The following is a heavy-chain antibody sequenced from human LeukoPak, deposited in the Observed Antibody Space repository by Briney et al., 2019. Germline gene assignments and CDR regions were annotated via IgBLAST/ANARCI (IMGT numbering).Heavy chain of an antibody. V-gene: IGHV3-49*04. CDR1: GFSFCDYT. CDR2: IRSKAYGGTT. CDR3: TRFYSESSSWALDY. D-gene: IGHD6-13*01. J-gene: IGHJ4*02. Sequence: GGSLRLSCTVSGFSFCDYTMSWVRQAPGKGLEWVGFIRSKAYGGTTEYAASVKGRFNISRDDSKTIAYLQMNSLKTEDTAVYYCTRFYSESSSWALDYWGQGTLVTVSS.